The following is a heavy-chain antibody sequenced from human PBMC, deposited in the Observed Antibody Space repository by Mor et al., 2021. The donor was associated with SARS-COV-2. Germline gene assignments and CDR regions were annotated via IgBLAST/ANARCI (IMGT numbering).Heavy chain of an antibody. V-gene: IGHV4-39*01. J-gene: IGHJ4*02. CDR3: ARRIGSHFDY. Sequence: NPSLKSRVTISVDTSKKQISLKLSSVTAADTAVYYCARRIGSHFDYWGQGTRVTVSS.